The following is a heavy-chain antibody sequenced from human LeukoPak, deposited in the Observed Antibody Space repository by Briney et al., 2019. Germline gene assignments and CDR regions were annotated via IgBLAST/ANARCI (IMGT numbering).Heavy chain of an antibody. CDR3: ARLVGATSTFLDY. J-gene: IGHJ4*02. CDR1: GGSISSYY. CDR2: INHSGST. Sequence: SETLSLTCTVSGGSISSYYWSWIRQPPGKGLEWIGEINHSGSTNYNPSLKSRVTISVDTSKNQFSLKLSSVTAADTAVYYRARLVGATSTFLDYWGQGTLVTVSS. V-gene: IGHV4-34*01. D-gene: IGHD1-26*01.